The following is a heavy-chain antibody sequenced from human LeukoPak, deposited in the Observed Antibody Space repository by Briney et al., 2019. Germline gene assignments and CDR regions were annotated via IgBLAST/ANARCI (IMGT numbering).Heavy chain of an antibody. CDR3: AKDGLYGSGSYSTYFDY. Sequence: GSLRLSCAASGFTFSIYAMSWVRQAPGKGLEWVSTISGGGSTYYADSVKGRITISRDNSKDTLYLQMNSLRAEDTAVYYCAKDGLYGSGSYSTYFDYWGQGTLVTVSS. D-gene: IGHD3-10*01. J-gene: IGHJ4*02. CDR2: ISGGGST. V-gene: IGHV3-23*01. CDR1: GFTFSIYA.